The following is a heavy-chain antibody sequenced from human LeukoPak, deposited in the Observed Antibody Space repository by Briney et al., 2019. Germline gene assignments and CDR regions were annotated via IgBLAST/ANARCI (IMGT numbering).Heavy chain of an antibody. D-gene: IGHD3-10*01. V-gene: IGHV4-4*07. CDR2: IYTSGST. Sequence: SETLSLTYTVSGGSISSYYWSWIRQPAGKGLEWIGRIYTSGSTNYNPSLKSRVTMSVDTSKNQFPLKLSSVTAADTAVYYCARDVGKPMVRGANTTYYYYYYYGMDVWGQGTTVTVSS. CDR3: ARDVGKPMVRGANTTYYYYYYYGMDV. CDR1: GGSISSYY. J-gene: IGHJ6*02.